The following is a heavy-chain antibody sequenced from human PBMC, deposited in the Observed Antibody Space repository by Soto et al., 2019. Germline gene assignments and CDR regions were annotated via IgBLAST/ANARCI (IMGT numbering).Heavy chain of an antibody. CDR1: GFTFSSYA. D-gene: IGHD6-25*01. V-gene: IGHV3-23*01. CDR3: AHDLFGYNPTIFDY. CDR2: ISGSGGST. Sequence: GGSLRLSCAASGFTFSSYAMSWVRQAPGKGLEWVSAISGSGGSTYYADSVKGRFTISRDNSKNTLYLQMNSLRAEDTVVYYCAHDLFGYNPTIFDYWGQGTLVTVSS. J-gene: IGHJ4*02.